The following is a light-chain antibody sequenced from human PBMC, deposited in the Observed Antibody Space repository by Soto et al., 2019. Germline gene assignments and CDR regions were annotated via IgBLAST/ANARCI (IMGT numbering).Light chain of an antibody. J-gene: IGLJ2*01. CDR1: RSDVGGYNF. CDR3: CSYAGSYVV. Sequence: QSALTQPRSVSGSPGQSVTISCTGTRSDVGGYNFVSWYQQHPGQAPKLMIYDVTKRPSGVPDRFSGSKSGNTASLTISGLQAEDEADYYCCSYAGSYVVFGGGTKLTVL. CDR2: DVT. V-gene: IGLV2-11*01.